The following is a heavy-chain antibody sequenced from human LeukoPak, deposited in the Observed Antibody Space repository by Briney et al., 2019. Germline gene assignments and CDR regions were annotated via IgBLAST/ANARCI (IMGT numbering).Heavy chain of an antibody. J-gene: IGHJ5*02. CDR1: GFTFSGST. D-gene: IGHD3-3*01. CDR2: IRSRAHSSAT. CDR3: TSGITS. V-gene: IGHV3-73*01. Sequence: GGSLRLSCAASGFTFSGSTMYWVRQASGKGLEWVGRIRSRAHSSATAYAASVKGRFTISRDDSKNTAYLQMNSLKTEDTAVYYCTSGITSWGQGTLVTVSS.